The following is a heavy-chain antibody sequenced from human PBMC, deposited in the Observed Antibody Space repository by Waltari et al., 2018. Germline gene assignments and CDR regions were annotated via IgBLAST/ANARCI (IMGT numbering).Heavy chain of an antibody. Sequence: EVQLVESGGGLVKPGGSLRLSCAASGFTISNTWMTWVRRAPGRGREWCGRIKTKTEGGTTDYAAPVKGRFTFSRDDSKNTLILQMNSLKIDDTAVYYCTRGILDSGGVDVWGQGTTVTVSS. V-gene: IGHV3-15*05. J-gene: IGHJ6*02. CDR2: IKTKTEGGTT. CDR3: TRGILDSGGVDV. CDR1: GFTISNTW. D-gene: IGHD3-3*01.